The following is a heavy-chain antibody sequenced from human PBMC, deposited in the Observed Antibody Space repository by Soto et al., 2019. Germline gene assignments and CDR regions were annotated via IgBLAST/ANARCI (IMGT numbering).Heavy chain of an antibody. CDR2: INHSGST. V-gene: IGHV4-34*01. CDR3: ARGRGFTIAVAGANFDY. CDR1: GGSFSGYY. Sequence: SETLSLTCAVYGGSFSGYYWSWIRQPPGKGLEWIGEINHSGSTNYNPSLKSRVTISVDTSKNQFSLKLSSVTAADTAVYYCARGRGFTIAVAGANFDYWGQGTLVTVSS. J-gene: IGHJ4*02. D-gene: IGHD6-19*01.